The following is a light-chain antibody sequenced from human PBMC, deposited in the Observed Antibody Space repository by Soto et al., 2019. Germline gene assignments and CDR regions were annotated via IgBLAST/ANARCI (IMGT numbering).Light chain of an antibody. Sequence: IVLTQAPDTLSLSPWERATLSWRASQTVTSSYLAWYQQKPGQAPRLLIYGASIRATGIPDRFSGSGSGTDLTLNISSLEPEDIAVYLCQQYRLLDRFAEGTKLDI. CDR2: GAS. V-gene: IGKV3-20*01. CDR1: QTVTSSY. CDR3: QQYRLLDR. J-gene: IGKJ1*01.